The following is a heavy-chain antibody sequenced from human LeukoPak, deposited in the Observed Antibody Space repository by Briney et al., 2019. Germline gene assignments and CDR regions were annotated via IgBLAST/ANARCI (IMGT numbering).Heavy chain of an antibody. CDR3: ARDYCTTTTCLDY. CDR2: ISYDGSNK. CDR1: GFTFSSYA. V-gene: IGHV3-30-3*01. Sequence: PGRSLRLSCAASGFTFSSYAMHWVRQAPGKGLEWVAVISYDGSNKYYADSVKGRFTISRDDSENMVYLQMNRLRGDDTALYYCARDYCTTTTCLDYWGQGALVTVAS. J-gene: IGHJ4*02. D-gene: IGHD2-2*01.